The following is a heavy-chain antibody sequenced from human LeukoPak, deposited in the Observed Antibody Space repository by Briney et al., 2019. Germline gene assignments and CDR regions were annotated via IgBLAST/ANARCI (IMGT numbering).Heavy chain of an antibody. CDR1: GGSISSGDYY. J-gene: IGHJ3*02. Sequence: SQTLSLTCTVSGGSISSGDYYWSWIRRPPGKGLEWIGYIYYSGSTYYNPSLKSRVTISVDTSKNQFSLKLSSVTAADTAVYYCARAGHRITIFGVDNPDAFDIWGQGTMVTVSS. V-gene: IGHV4-30-4*08. CDR3: ARAGHRITIFGVDNPDAFDI. CDR2: IYYSGST. D-gene: IGHD3-3*01.